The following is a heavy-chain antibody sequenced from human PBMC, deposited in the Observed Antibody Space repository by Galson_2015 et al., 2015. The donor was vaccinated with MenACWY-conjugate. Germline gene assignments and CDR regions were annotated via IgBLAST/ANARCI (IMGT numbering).Heavy chain of an antibody. Sequence: SLRLSCAASGFTFSSYSMNWVRQAPGKGLEWVSYISSSSSTIYYADSVKGRFTISRDNAKNSLYLQMNSLRAEDTAVYYCARGGMVLRFLEWSSYPDVWGKGTTVTVSS. CDR2: ISSSSSTI. J-gene: IGHJ6*04. V-gene: IGHV3-48*01. D-gene: IGHD3-3*01. CDR1: GFTFSSYS. CDR3: ARGGMVLRFLEWSSYPDV.